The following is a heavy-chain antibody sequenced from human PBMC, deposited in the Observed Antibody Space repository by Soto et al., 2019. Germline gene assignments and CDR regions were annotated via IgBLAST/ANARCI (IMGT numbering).Heavy chain of an antibody. D-gene: IGHD4-17*01. V-gene: IGHV1-69*13. Sequence: GASVKVSCKASGCTFSSYAISCVRQAPGQGLEWMGGIIPIFGTANYAQKFQGRVTITADESTSTAYMELSSLRSEDTAVYYCASRSDYGDYRTFDYWGQGTLVTVSS. CDR2: IIPIFGTA. CDR1: GCTFSSYA. CDR3: ASRSDYGDYRTFDY. J-gene: IGHJ4*02.